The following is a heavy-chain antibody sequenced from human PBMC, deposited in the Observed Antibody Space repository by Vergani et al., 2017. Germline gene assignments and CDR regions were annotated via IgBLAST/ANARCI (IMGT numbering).Heavy chain of an antibody. V-gene: IGHV3-30-3*01. CDR3: AKDFGYSSSWTDY. J-gene: IGHJ4*02. Sequence: QVQLVESGGGVVQPGRSLRLSCAASGFTFSSYAMHWVRQAPGKGLEWVAVISYDGSNKYYADSVKGRFTISRDNSKNTLYLQMNSLRAEDTAVYYCAKDFGYSSSWTDYWGQGTLVTVSS. D-gene: IGHD6-13*01. CDR1: GFTFSSYA. CDR2: ISYDGSNK.